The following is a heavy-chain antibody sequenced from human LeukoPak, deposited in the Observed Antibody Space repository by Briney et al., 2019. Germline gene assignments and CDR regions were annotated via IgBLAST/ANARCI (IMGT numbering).Heavy chain of an antibody. Sequence: GGSLRLSCAASGFTFSSYEMNWVRQAPGKGLEWISYISSSGDTMYYADSVKGRFTISRDNAKNSLYLQMNSLRAEDTAVYYCAKYSSSWYSPFDGWGQGTLVTVSS. CDR2: ISSSGDTM. CDR3: AKYSSSWYSPFDG. D-gene: IGHD6-13*01. J-gene: IGHJ4*02. V-gene: IGHV3-48*03. CDR1: GFTFSSYE.